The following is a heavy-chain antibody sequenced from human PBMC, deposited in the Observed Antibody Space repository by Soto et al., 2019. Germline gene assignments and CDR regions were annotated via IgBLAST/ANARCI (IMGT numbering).Heavy chain of an antibody. CDR3: ARLPPTQLYSSSSGWYFDL. CDR2: IDPSDSYT. Sequence: GESLKISCKGSGYSFTSYWISWVRQMPGKGLEWMGRIDPSDSYTNYSPSFQGHVTISADKSIRTAYLQWSSLKASDTAMYYCARLPPTQLYSSSSGWYFDLWGRGTLVTVSS. CDR1: GYSFTSYW. D-gene: IGHD6-6*01. V-gene: IGHV5-10-1*01. J-gene: IGHJ2*01.